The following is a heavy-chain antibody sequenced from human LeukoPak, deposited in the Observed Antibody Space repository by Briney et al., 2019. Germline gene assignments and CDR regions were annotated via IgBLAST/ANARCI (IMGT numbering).Heavy chain of an antibody. J-gene: IGHJ4*02. D-gene: IGHD4-11*01. Sequence: GGSLRLSCAASGFTFSSYWMSWVRQAPGKGLEWVANIRQDGSYKQYVDSVKGRFTISRDNAQNSLYLQMNSLRTEDTAVYYCVRLQRAVTGNYWGQGTLVTVSP. CDR1: GFTFSSYW. V-gene: IGHV3-7*01. CDR2: IRQDGSYK. CDR3: VRLQRAVTGNY.